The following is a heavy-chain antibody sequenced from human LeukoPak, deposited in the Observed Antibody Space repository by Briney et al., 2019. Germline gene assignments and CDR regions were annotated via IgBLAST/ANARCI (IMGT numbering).Heavy chain of an antibody. CDR2: IYYSGST. CDR3: ARESYYYDSSGYFAGNWFDP. Sequence: SETLSLTCTVSGGSISSSSYYWGWIRQPPGKGLKWIGSIYYSGSTYYNPSLKSRVTISVDTSKNQFSLKLSSVTAADTAVYYCARESYYYDSSGYFAGNWFDPWGQGTLVTVSS. J-gene: IGHJ5*02. D-gene: IGHD3-22*01. V-gene: IGHV4-39*07. CDR1: GGSISSSSYY.